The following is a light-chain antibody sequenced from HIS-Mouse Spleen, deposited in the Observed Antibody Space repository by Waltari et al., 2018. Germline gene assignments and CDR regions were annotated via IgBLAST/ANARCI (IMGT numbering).Light chain of an antibody. Sequence: QSALTQPASVSGSPGPSITIPCTGTHRDGGGCNYGHWYQQHPGKATKLMIYDVSNRPSGVSNRFSGSKSGNTASLTISGLQAEDEADYYCSSYTSSSPWVFGGGTKLTVL. CDR1: HRDGGGCNY. CDR2: DVS. J-gene: IGLJ3*02. CDR3: SSYTSSSPWV. V-gene: IGLV2-14*03.